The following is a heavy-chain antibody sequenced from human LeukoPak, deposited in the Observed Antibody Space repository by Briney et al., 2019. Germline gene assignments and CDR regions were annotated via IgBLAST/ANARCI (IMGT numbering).Heavy chain of an antibody. CDR1: GFSFSSYS. CDR3: ARDLSSSGLVIGYFQY. D-gene: IGHD6-19*01. CDR2: ISSSSTSV. Sequence: GGSLRLSCAASGFSFSSYSMNWVRQAPGKGLEWVSSISSSSTSVYYADSVKGRFIISRDNAKKSLYLQMNSLRAEDTAVYYCARDLSSSGLVIGYFQYWGQGTLVTVSS. V-gene: IGHV3-21*01. J-gene: IGHJ1*01.